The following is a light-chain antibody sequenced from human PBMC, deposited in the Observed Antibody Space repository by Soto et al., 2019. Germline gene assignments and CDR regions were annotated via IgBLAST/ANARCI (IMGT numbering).Light chain of an antibody. CDR2: GAS. J-gene: IGKJ2*01. CDR3: QQYDNLPYT. Sequence: DIQMTQSPSSLSASIGDTVTITCQASQAINNRLNWYQQTPGKVPKLLIYGASNLETGVPSRFSGSGSGTDFTFTISSLQPEDIATYYCQQYDNLPYTFGQGTKLEIK. V-gene: IGKV1-33*01. CDR1: QAINNR.